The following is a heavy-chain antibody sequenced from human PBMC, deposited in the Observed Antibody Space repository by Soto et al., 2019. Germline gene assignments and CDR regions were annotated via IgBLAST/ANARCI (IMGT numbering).Heavy chain of an antibody. Sequence: ESGGGVVQPGTSLRVSCAASGFTFTTYALHWVRQAPGKGLEWVALIWYDGSNRYYADSVKGRFTISRDNSKNTLYLQMNSLRPEDTALYYCARDGAPGYYYYYYMDVWGKGTTVTVSS. J-gene: IGHJ6*03. CDR1: GFTFTTYA. V-gene: IGHV3-33*01. CDR3: ARDGAPGYYYYYYMDV. CDR2: IWYDGSNR.